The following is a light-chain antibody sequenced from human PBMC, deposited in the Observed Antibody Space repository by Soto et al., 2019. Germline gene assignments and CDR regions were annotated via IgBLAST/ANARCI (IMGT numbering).Light chain of an antibody. Sequence: EVVLTQSPGTLSLSPGERSTLSVRSSQSVTNNYLAWYQQRPGLAPRLLIYGASSRATGIPDRFSGSGSGTDFTLTISSLQPEDFATYYCQQSYSIPRTFGQGTKVDNK. CDR2: GAS. CDR3: QQSYSIPRT. J-gene: IGKJ1*01. V-gene: IGKV3-20*01. CDR1: QSVTNNY.